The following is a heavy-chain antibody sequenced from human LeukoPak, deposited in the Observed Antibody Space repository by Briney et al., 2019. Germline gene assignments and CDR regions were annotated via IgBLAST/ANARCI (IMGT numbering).Heavy chain of an antibody. J-gene: IGHJ4*02. Sequence: ASVKVSCKASGYTFTGYYMHWVRQAPGQGLEWMGRINPNSGGTNYAQKFQGRVTMTRDTSISTAYMELSRLRSDDTAVYYCARVNIVGAISFGYWGQGTLVTVSS. CDR2: INPNSGGT. D-gene: IGHD1-26*01. CDR3: ARVNIVGAISFGY. CDR1: GYTFTGYY. V-gene: IGHV1-2*06.